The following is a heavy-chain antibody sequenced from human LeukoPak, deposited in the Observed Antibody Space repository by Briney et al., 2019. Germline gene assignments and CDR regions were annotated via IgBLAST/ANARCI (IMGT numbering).Heavy chain of an antibody. J-gene: IGHJ5*02. D-gene: IGHD3-10*01. V-gene: IGHV1-2*02. CDR1: GYTFTGYY. Sequence: GASVKVSCKASGYTFTGYYMHWVRQAPGQGLEWMGWINPNSGGTNYAQKFQGRVTMTRDTSISTAYMELSRLRSDDTAVYYCARGGEYYGSGSLNWFDPWGQGTLVTVSS. CDR2: INPNSGGT. CDR3: ARGGEYYGSGSLNWFDP.